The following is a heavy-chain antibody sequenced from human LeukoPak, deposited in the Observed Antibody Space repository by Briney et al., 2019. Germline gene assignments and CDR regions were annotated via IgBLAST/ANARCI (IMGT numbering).Heavy chain of an antibody. CDR2: ISAYNGNT. D-gene: IGHD2-2*01. Sequence: ASVKVSCKASGYTFTSYGISWVRQAPGQGLEWMGWISAYNGNTNYAQKLQGRVTMTTDTSTSTAYMELRSLRSDDTAVYYCARDKYQLLFPYYYYYMDVGGKGTTVTVSS. V-gene: IGHV1-18*01. CDR3: ARDKYQLLFPYYYYYMDV. J-gene: IGHJ6*03. CDR1: GYTFTSYG.